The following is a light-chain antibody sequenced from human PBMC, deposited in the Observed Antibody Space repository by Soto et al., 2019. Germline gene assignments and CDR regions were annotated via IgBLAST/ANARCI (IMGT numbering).Light chain of an antibody. J-gene: IGKJ1*01. V-gene: IGKV4-1*01. Sequence: DIVMTQSPESLAVSLGERATINCKSSQSLLYTSRNKNYLAWYQQRPGQPLKLLIYWASTRESGVPDRFSGSGSGTDFTLTINNVQAEDVAVYYCQQYESTLPTFGQWTKVEIK. CDR2: WAS. CDR3: QQYESTLPT. CDR1: QSLLYTSRNKNY.